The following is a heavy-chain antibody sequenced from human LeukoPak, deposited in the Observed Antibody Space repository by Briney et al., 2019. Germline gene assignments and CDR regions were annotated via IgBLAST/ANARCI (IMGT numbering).Heavy chain of an antibody. D-gene: IGHD2-15*01. Sequence: GGSLRLSCAASGFTFSSYAMSWVRQAQGKGLERVSASSGSGGSTYYADSVKGRFTISRDNSKNTLYLQLNSLRAEDTAVYYCAKDRQGGRSTHAFDIWGQGTMVTVSS. CDR3: AKDRQGGRSTHAFDI. V-gene: IGHV3-23*01. CDR1: GFTFSSYA. J-gene: IGHJ3*02. CDR2: SSGSGGST.